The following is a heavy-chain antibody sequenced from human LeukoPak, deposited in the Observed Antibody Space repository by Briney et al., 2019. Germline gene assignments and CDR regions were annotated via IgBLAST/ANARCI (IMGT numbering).Heavy chain of an antibody. Sequence: SGGSLRLSCAASGFTVNTKYMSWVRQAPEKGLEWVSVIYSGGSTYYADSVKGRFTISRDTSKITLYLQMYSLRAEDTAVYYCARGGIAESFDSWGQGTLVTVSS. J-gene: IGHJ4*02. CDR2: IYSGGST. V-gene: IGHV3-66*01. CDR3: ARGGIAESFDS. D-gene: IGHD6-13*01. CDR1: GFTVNTKY.